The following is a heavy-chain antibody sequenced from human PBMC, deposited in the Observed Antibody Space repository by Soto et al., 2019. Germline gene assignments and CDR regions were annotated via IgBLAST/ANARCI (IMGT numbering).Heavy chain of an antibody. CDR1: GFTFSSYA. Sequence: XGSLRLTCAASGFTFSSYAMHWVRQAPGKGLEWVAVISYDGSNKYYADSVKGRFTISRDNSKNTLYLQMNSLRAEDTAVYYCARGIGYCSSTSCSWFDPWGQGTLVTVSS. D-gene: IGHD2-2*01. J-gene: IGHJ5*02. CDR3: ARGIGYCSSTSCSWFDP. V-gene: IGHV3-30-3*01. CDR2: ISYDGSNK.